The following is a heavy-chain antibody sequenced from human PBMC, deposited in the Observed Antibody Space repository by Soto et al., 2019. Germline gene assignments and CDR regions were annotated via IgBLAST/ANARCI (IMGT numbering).Heavy chain of an antibody. J-gene: IGHJ4*02. CDR3: ANRGKYYFDY. Sequence: EVQLLESGGGLVQPGGSLRLSCAASGFTFSNYAMSWVRQAPGKGLGWISTINTSGGNTYFADSVKGRFTISRDNSKNTLYLQINSLRAEDTAIYYCANRGKYYFDYWGQGILVTVSS. CDR1: GFTFSNYA. CDR2: INTSGGNT. V-gene: IGHV3-23*01.